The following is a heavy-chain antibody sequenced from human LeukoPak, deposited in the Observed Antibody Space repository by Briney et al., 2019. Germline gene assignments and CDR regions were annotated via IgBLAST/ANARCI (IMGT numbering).Heavy chain of an antibody. D-gene: IGHD6-13*01. Sequence: PGGSLRLSCAASGFTFSSYWMSWVRQAPGKGLEWVANMNQDGSEKYYVDSVKGRFTISRDNAKNSLYLQMNSLRAEDTAVYYCARVKSSSWYAGNGNYYYYMDVWGKGTTVTVSS. V-gene: IGHV3-7*04. CDR1: GFTFSSYW. CDR3: ARVKSSSWYAGNGNYYYYMDV. CDR2: MNQDGSEK. J-gene: IGHJ6*03.